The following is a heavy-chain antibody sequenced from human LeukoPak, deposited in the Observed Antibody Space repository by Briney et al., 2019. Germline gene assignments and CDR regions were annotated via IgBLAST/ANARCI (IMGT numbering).Heavy chain of an antibody. Sequence: PSETLSLTCSVSGDSISNHYWNWIRQPPGKGLEWVGYIHYSGGTTYNPSLESRVTISVDRSKKEFSLKLISVTPADTAVYYCARDYDFRVGQWYYAMDVWGQGTTVTVSS. V-gene: IGHV4-59*11. CDR2: IHYSGGT. CDR1: GDSISNHY. CDR3: ARDYDFRVGQWYYAMDV. J-gene: IGHJ6*02. D-gene: IGHD3-3*01.